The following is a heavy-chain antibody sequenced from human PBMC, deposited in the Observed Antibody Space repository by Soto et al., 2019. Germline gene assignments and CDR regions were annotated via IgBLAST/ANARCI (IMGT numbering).Heavy chain of an antibody. J-gene: IGHJ4*02. Sequence: TLSLTCTVSGASISSGNYYWSWIRQHPGKGLEWIGYIYYSGSTYYNPSLKSRVTISVDTSKNQFSLKLSSVTAADTAVYYCASTYYTASSGPFDYWGQGTLVTVS. D-gene: IGHD3-22*01. V-gene: IGHV4-31*03. CDR2: IYYSGST. CDR1: GASISSGNYY. CDR3: ASTYYTASSGPFDY.